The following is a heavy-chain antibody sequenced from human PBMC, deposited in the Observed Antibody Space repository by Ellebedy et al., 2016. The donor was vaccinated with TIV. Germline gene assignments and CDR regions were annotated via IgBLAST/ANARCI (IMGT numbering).Heavy chain of an antibody. V-gene: IGHV4-30-2*01. D-gene: IGHD2-21*01. CDR3: ARRSVIAPNDAFDI. Sequence: LRLXXAVSGGSINNGEYSWSWIRQPPGKGLEWIGHIYHSGSTDYSPSLQSRVTMSVDRSKNQFSLKLTSVTAADTAVYYCARRSVIAPNDAFDIWGQGTMVTVSS. CDR2: IYHSGST. J-gene: IGHJ3*02. CDR1: GGSINNGEYS.